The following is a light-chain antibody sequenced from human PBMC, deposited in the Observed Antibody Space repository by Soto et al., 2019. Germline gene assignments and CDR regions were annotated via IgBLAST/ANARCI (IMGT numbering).Light chain of an antibody. V-gene: IGLV2-14*03. Sequence: QSALTQPASVSGSPGQSSTISCTESSSGGGEYKYASWYQQHPGTAPKLIIYDVSNRPSGVSNRFSGSKSGSTASLTISGLQAEDEADYYCSSYTATTALYVFGAGTKVTVL. J-gene: IGLJ1*01. CDR3: SSYTATTALYV. CDR2: DVS. CDR1: SSGGGEYKY.